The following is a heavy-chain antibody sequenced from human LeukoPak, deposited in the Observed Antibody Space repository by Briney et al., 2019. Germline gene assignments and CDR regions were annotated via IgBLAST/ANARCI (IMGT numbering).Heavy chain of an antibody. CDR1: GFTFSSYA. CDR3: AKDPGATYYYDSSGYFSVDAFDI. J-gene: IGHJ3*02. Sequence: GGSLRLSCAASGFTFSSYAMSWVRQAPGKGLEWVSAISGSGGSTYYADSVKGRFTISRDNSKNTLYLQMNSLRAEDTAVYYCAKDPGATYYYDSSGYFSVDAFDIWGQGTMVTVSS. D-gene: IGHD3-22*01. V-gene: IGHV3-23*01. CDR2: ISGSGGST.